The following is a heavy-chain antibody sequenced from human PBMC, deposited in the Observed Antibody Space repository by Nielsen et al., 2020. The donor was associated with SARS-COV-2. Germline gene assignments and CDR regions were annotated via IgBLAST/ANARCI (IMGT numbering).Heavy chain of an antibody. CDR1: GGSISSGGYY. CDR2: IYHSGST. CDR3: ARLESSSWYWSY. V-gene: IGHV4-61*08. J-gene: IGHJ4*02. Sequence: SETLSLTCTVSGGSISSGGYYWSWIRQHPGKGLEWIGYIYHSGSTSYNPSLKSRVSMSLDTSKNQFSLNLRSVTAADTAVYYCARLESSSWYWSYWGQGTLVTVSS. D-gene: IGHD6-13*01.